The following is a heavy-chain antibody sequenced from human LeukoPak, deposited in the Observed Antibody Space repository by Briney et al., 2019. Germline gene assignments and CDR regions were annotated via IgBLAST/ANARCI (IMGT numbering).Heavy chain of an antibody. CDR2: INPNGGST. CDR1: GYTFISQY. V-gene: IGHV1-46*01. J-gene: IGHJ3*02. Sequence: EASVKVSCKASGYTFISQYIHWVRHAPGQGLEWTGVINPNGGSTTYAQRFQGRVTMTRDTSTGTVYMELSSLRSEDTAIYYCARDQGGSWDAFDIWGQGTLVTVSS. CDR3: ARDQGGSWDAFDI. D-gene: IGHD6-13*01.